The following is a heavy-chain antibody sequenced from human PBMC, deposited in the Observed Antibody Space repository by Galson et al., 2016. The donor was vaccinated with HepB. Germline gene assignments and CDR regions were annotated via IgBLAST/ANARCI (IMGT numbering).Heavy chain of an antibody. CDR1: GFTFDTYA. J-gene: IGHJ4*02. CDR2: MTGRGPSS. CDR3: AKDGGYTYAVGY. D-gene: IGHD5-18*01. Sequence: SLRLSCAASGFTFDTYAMNWVRQAPGKGLEWVSGMTGRGPSSFYADSVTGRFTISRDNSKDTLYLQMNSLRAEDTAVYYCAKDGGYTYAVGYWGRGTLVTVTS. V-gene: IGHV3-23*01.